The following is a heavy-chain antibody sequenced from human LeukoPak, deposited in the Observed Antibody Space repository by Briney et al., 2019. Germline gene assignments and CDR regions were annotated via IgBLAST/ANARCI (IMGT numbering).Heavy chain of an antibody. J-gene: IGHJ4*02. Sequence: ASVKVSCKASGYTFTNYGINWVRQAPGQGLEWMGWISAYTGNTSYAQQLQGRVTLTTDTSTSTAYMELRSLRSDDTAVYCCARALYSSRVSDYWGQGTLVTVSS. CDR1: GYTFTNYG. V-gene: IGHV1-18*01. CDR3: ARALYSSRVSDY. D-gene: IGHD6-13*01. CDR2: ISAYTGNT.